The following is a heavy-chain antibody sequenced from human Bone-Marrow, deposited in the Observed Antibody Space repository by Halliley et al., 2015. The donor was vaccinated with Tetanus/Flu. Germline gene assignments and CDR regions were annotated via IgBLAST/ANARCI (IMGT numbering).Heavy chain of an antibody. CDR3: SRQTISCHDY. D-gene: IGHD6-6*01. CDR2: VRAKRDNYET. J-gene: IGHJ4*02. Sequence: LEWVGQVRAKRDNYETEYGASVRGRFTISRDDSKRRVYLHMSSLKTEDTAVYYCSRQTISCHDYWGQGTLVTVSS. V-gene: IGHV3-73*01.